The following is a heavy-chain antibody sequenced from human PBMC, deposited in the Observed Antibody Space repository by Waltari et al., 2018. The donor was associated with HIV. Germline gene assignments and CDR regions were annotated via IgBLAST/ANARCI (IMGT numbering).Heavy chain of an antibody. V-gene: IGHV3-74*01. D-gene: IGHD3-10*01. J-gene: IGHJ6*02. CDR2: MSRNGSSI. CDR1: GFTFSSYW. CDR3: ARGQYYSMDV. Sequence: EVQLVESGGGLVQPGGSLRLACSASGFTFSSYWMHWVRQAPGKGLVWVSGMSRNGSSIRYANTVKGRFTISSDNAKNTLYLQMNSLRADDTALYYCARGQYYSMDVWGQGTTVTVSS.